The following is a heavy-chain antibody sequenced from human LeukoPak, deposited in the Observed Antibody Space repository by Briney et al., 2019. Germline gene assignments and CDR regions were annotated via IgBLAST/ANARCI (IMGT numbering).Heavy chain of an antibody. Sequence: SVKVSCEASGGTFSSYAISWVRQAPGRGLEWMGRIIPILGIANYAQKFQGRVTITADKSTSTAYMELSSLRSEDTAVYYCARDQVPEYYYDSSGYQNWFDPWGQGTLVTVSS. D-gene: IGHD3-22*01. J-gene: IGHJ5*02. CDR1: GGTFSSYA. CDR3: ARDQVPEYYYDSSGYQNWFDP. CDR2: IIPILGIA. V-gene: IGHV1-69*04.